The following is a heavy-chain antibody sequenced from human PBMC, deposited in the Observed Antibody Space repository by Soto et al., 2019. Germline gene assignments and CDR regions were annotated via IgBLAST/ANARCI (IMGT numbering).Heavy chain of an antibody. CDR1: GGSISSYY. D-gene: IGHD3-10*01. J-gene: IGHJ6*02. V-gene: IGHV4-59*01. CDR3: ARKLPARLYGSGSPYRYYYYGMDV. CDR2: IYYSGST. Sequence: PSETLSLTCTVSGGSISSYYWSWIRQPPGKGLEWIGYIYYSGSTNYNPSLKSRVTISVDTSKNQFSLKLRSVTAADTAVYYCARKLPARLYGSGSPYRYYYYGMDVWGQGTTVTVSS.